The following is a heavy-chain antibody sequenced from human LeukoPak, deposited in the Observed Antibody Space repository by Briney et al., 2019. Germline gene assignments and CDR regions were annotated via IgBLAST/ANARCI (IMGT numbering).Heavy chain of an antibody. CDR1: RFIFSTSA. CDR3: ANPGIAAAGTFGVY. V-gene: IGHV3-23*01. J-gene: IGHJ4*02. D-gene: IGHD6-13*01. CDR2: IRNSGGRT. Sequence: GGSLRLSCAVSRFIFSTSAMNWVRQAPGKWREWVSSIRNSGGRTLYADFVKGRFTTARDKSKNTLYLEMSSLRDEATAVYYCANPGIAAAGTFGVYWGQGTLVTVSS.